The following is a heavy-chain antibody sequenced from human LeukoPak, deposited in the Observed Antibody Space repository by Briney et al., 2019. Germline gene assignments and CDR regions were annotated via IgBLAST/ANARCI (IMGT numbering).Heavy chain of an antibody. CDR2: ISSSSSYI. CDR3: ARGRASVVYFDY. V-gene: IGHV3-21*01. J-gene: IGHJ4*02. D-gene: IGHD2-15*01. CDR1: GFTFSSYS. Sequence: GGSLRLSCAASGFTFSSYSMNWVRQAPGKGLEWVSSISSSSSYIYYADSVKGRFTISRDNDENSLYLQMNSLRAEDTAVYYCARGRASVVYFDYWGQGTLVTVSS.